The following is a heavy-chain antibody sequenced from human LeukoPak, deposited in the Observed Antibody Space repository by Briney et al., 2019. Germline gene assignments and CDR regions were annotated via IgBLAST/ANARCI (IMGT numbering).Heavy chain of an antibody. V-gene: IGHV4-61*01. CDR2: KYYSGST. D-gene: IGHD3-16*02. J-gene: IGHJ4*02. CDR1: GVSINGCCYY. CDR3: ASCRSYGFDFDS. Sequence: PSETLSLICDVSGVSINGCCYYWTWIRQPPGKGLEWIGYKYYSGSTRYNSSLRSRLTISFDSSKNQFSLRLTSVTAADTAVNYCASCRSYGFDFDSWGPGTLVIVSS.